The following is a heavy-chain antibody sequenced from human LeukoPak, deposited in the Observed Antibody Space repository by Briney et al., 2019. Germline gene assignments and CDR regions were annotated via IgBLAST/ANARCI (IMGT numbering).Heavy chain of an antibody. D-gene: IGHD6-13*01. J-gene: IGHJ4*02. CDR3: ARSLRVAAGALDY. Sequence: GGSLRLSCAASGFTVSSNYMNWVRQAPGKGLEWVSVIYSGGNTYYVDSVKGRFTISRDNSKNTLYLQMNSLRAEDTAVYYCARSLRVAAGALDYWGQGALVTVSS. CDR2: IYSGGNT. CDR1: GFTVSSNY. V-gene: IGHV3-53*01.